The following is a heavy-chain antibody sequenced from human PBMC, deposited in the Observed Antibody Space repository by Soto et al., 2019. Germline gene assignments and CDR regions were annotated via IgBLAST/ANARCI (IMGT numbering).Heavy chain of an antibody. CDR3: ARQQKEYYYYGMDV. J-gene: IGHJ6*02. V-gene: IGHV5-10-1*01. CDR2: IDPSDSYT. Sequence: GESLKISCKGSGYSFTSYWTSWVRQMPGKGLEWMGRIDPSDSYTNYSPSFQGHVTISADKSISTAYLQWSSLKASDTAMYYCARQQKEYYYYGMDVWGQGTTVTVSS. CDR1: GYSFTSYW.